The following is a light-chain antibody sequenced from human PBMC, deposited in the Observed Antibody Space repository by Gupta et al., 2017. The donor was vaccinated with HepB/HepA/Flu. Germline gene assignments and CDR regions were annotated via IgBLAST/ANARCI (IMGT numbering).Light chain of an antibody. CDR3: QLYGSSPFT. V-gene: IGKV3-20*01. Sequence: EIVFTQSPGTLSFSPGERATLSCRASQSVSSSYLAWYQQKPGQAPRLLIYGASSRATGIPDRFSGGGSGTDFTLTISRLEPEDFAVYYCQLYGSSPFTFGPGTKVDIK. J-gene: IGKJ3*01. CDR2: GAS. CDR1: QSVSSSY.